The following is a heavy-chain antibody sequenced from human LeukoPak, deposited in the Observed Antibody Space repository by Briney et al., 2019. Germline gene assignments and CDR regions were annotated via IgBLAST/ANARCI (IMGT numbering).Heavy chain of an antibody. CDR1: GGSFSSGGYY. D-gene: IGHD6-13*01. J-gene: IGHJ4*02. Sequence: SQTLSLTCTVSGGSFSSGGYYWSWIRQHPGKGLEWIGYTYYSGSTNYNPSLKSRVTISVDTSKNQFSLKLTSVTAADTAIYYCARATEDSSSWYYFDYWGQGTLVTVSA. CDR2: TYYSGST. CDR3: ARATEDSSSWYYFDY. V-gene: IGHV4-31*03.